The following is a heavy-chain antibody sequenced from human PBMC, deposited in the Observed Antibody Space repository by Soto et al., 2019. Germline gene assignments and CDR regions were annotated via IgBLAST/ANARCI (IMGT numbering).Heavy chain of an antibody. CDR1: GYSFTSYW. J-gene: IGHJ6*02. CDR3: ASLFDYGPYYYYGMDV. CDR2: IYPGDSDT. D-gene: IGHD4-17*01. V-gene: IGHV5-51*01. Sequence: GESLKISCKSSGYSFTSYWIGWVRQMPGKGLEWMGIIYPGDSDTRYSPSFQGQVTISADKSISTAYLQWSSLKASDTAMYYCASLFDYGPYYYYGMDVWGQGTTVTVSS.